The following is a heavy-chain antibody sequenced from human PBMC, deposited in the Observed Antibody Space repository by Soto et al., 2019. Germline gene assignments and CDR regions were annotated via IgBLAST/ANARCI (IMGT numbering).Heavy chain of an antibody. CDR2: ISAYNGNT. V-gene: IGHV1-18*01. J-gene: IGHJ6*02. Sequence: QVQLVQSGAEVKKPGASVKVSCKASGYTFTSYGISWVRQAPGQGLEWMGWISAYNGNTNYAQKLQGRVTMTKDTSTSASYMELGSLSSDDTSVYYCARDSPSYCGRACYTYGMDVWGQGTTVTVSS. CDR3: ARDSPSYCGRACYTYGMDV. D-gene: IGHD2-21*02. CDR1: GYTFTSYG.